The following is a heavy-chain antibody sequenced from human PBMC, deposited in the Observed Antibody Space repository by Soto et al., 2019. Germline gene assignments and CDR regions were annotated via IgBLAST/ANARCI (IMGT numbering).Heavy chain of an antibody. V-gene: IGHV3-30*18. CDR2: ISYDGSNK. J-gene: IGHJ5*02. CDR1: GFTFSSYG. Sequence: ESGGGVVQPGRSLRLSCAASGFTFSSYGMHWVRQAPGKGLEWVAVISYDGSNKYYADSVKGRFTISRDNSKNTLYLQMNSLRAEDTAVYYCAKDPENFWSGYYTAHWFDPWGQGTLVTVSS. CDR3: AKDPENFWSGYYTAHWFDP. D-gene: IGHD3-3*01.